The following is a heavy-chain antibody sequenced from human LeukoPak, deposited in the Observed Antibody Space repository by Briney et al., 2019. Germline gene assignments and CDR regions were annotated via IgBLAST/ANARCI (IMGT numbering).Heavy chain of an antibody. CDR2: ISYDGSNK. CDR3: ARGAAIVVVVAATVDYGMDV. Sequence: GGSLRLSCAASGFTFSSYAMHWVRQAPGKGLEWVAVISYDGSNKYYADSVKGRFTISRDNSKNTLYLQMNGLRAEDTAVYYCARGAAIVVVVAATVDYGMDVWGQGTTVTVSS. V-gene: IGHV3-30*04. CDR1: GFTFSSYA. D-gene: IGHD2-15*01. J-gene: IGHJ6*02.